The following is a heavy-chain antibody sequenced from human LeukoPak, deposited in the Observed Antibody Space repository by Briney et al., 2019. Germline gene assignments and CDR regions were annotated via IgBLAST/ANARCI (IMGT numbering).Heavy chain of an antibody. CDR2: IYSGGST. CDR3: ARGPSPNIVVVPAARGLYYYYGMDV. J-gene: IGHJ6*02. CDR1: GFTVSSNY. V-gene: IGHV3-53*04. Sequence: GGSLRLSCAASGFTVSSNYMSWVRQAPGKGLEWVSVIYSGGSTYYADSVKGRFTISRHNSKNTLYLQMNSLRAEDTAVYYCARGPSPNIVVVPAARGLYYYYGMDVWGQGTTVTVSS. D-gene: IGHD2-2*01.